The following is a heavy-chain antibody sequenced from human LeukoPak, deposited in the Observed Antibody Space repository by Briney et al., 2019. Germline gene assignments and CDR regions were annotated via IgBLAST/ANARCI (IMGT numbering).Heavy chain of an antibody. CDR3: ARYSSSSASIDY. V-gene: IGHV3-23*01. CDR2: ISGSGGST. D-gene: IGHD6-6*01. Sequence: GGSLRLSCAASGFTFSSYSMNWVRQAPGKGLEWVSAISGSGGSTYYADSVKGRFTISRDNSKNTLYLQMNSLRAEDTAVYYCARYSSSSASIDYWGQGTLVTVSS. J-gene: IGHJ4*02. CDR1: GFTFSSYS.